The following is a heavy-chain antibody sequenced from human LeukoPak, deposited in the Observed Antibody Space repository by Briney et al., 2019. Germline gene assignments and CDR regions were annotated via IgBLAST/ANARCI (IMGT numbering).Heavy chain of an antibody. D-gene: IGHD5-24*01. CDR1: GGSISSYY. Sequence: KPSGTLSLTCTVSGGSISSYYWSWIRQPPGKGLEWIGYIYYSGSTNYNPSLKSRVTISVDTSKNQFSLKLSSVTAADTAVYYCARESVETYAFDIWGQGTMVTVSS. J-gene: IGHJ3*02. V-gene: IGHV4-59*01. CDR2: IYYSGST. CDR3: ARESVETYAFDI.